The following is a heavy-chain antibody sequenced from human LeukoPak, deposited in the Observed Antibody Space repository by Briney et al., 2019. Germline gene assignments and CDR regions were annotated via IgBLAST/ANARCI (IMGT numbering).Heavy chain of an antibody. D-gene: IGHD2-15*01. V-gene: IGHV1-2*02. CDR3: ARDGYCSGGTCPDLDY. CDR1: GYSFTGYY. Sequence: ASVKVSCKASGYSFTGYYMHWVRQAPGQGLEWVGWINANSGGTQYAQTFQGRFTMTRDTSISTAYMELTRLRSDDTAVYYCARDGYCSGGTCPDLDYWGQGTLVTVSS. CDR2: INANSGGT. J-gene: IGHJ4*02.